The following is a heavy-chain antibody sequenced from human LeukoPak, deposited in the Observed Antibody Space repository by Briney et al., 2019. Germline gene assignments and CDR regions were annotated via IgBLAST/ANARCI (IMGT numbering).Heavy chain of an antibody. Sequence: ASVKVSCKASGYTFTAYYMHWVRQAPGQGLEWMGWINPNTGDTNSAQKFQGRVTLTRDTSISTAYMDLSSLRSDDTAVYYCARGGHLRYDDTGVDYWGHGTLVTVSS. CDR3: ARGGHLRYDDTGVDY. V-gene: IGHV1-2*02. D-gene: IGHD2-8*02. CDR1: GYTFTAYY. J-gene: IGHJ4*01. CDR2: INPNTGDT.